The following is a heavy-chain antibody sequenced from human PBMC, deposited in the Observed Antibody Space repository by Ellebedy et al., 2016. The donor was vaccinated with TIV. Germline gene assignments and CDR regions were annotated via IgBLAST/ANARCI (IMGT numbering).Heavy chain of an antibody. CDR3: AKEIGGGGSY. D-gene: IGHD3-10*01. CDR2: IKQDGSEK. J-gene: IGHJ4*02. V-gene: IGHV3-7*01. CDR1: GFTFSNYW. Sequence: GGSLRLSXAASGFTFSNYWMSWVRQAPGKGLEWVANIKQDGSEKYYVDSVKCRFSISRDNAKNSLYLQMDSLRAEDTAVYYCAKEIGGGGSYWGQGTLVTVSS.